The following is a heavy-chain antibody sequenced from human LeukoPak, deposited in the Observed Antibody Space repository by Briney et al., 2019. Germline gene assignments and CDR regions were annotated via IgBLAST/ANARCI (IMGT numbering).Heavy chain of an antibody. CDR3: ATGNYYDSSGYAFGLDY. V-gene: IGHV3-53*01. Sequence: PGGSLRLSCAASGFTVSSNYMSWVRQAPGKGLEWVSVIYSGGSTYYADSVKGRFTISRDNSKNTLYLQMNSLRAEDTAVYYCATGNYYDSSGYAFGLDYWGQGTLVTVSS. J-gene: IGHJ4*02. CDR1: GFTVSSNY. CDR2: IYSGGST. D-gene: IGHD3-22*01.